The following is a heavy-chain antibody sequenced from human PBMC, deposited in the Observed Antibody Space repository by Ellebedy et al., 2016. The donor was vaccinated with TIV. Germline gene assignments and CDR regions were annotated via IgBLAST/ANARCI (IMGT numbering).Heavy chain of an antibody. CDR2: IYPSDSET. CDR1: GYTFTRYW. CDR3: ARHHRPPGVAVVVYGIDV. J-gene: IGHJ6*02. Sequence: PGGSLRLSCKASGYTFTRYWIGWVRQMPGKGLEWMGIIYPSDSETRYSPSFEGQVTISADKSISTAYLQWSSLKGSDTAIYYCARHHRPPGVAVVVYGIDVWGQGTTVTVYS. V-gene: IGHV5-51*01. D-gene: IGHD6-19*01.